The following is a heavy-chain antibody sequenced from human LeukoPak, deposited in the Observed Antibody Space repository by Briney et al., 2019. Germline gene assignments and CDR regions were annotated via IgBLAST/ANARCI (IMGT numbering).Heavy chain of an antibody. CDR3: AEEHAVISGTGYFQH. V-gene: IGHV3-23*01. D-gene: IGHD1-26*01. Sequence: GGSLRLSCAASGFIFSNYAMAWVRQVPGKGLEWVSGINDSGGSTYYADSVKGRFSISRDNSKNTVYLQMNSLRAEDTAVYYCAEEHAVISGTGYFQHWGQGTLGTVSS. CDR1: GFIFSNYA. J-gene: IGHJ1*01. CDR2: INDSGGST.